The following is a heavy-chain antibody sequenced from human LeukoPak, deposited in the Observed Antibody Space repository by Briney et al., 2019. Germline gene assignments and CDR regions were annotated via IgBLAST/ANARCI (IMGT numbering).Heavy chain of an antibody. D-gene: IGHD2-8*01. CDR3: AKMGPQYYFDY. CDR2: ISDTTTYT. CDR1: GFTFSDYY. V-gene: IGHV3-11*03. J-gene: IGHJ4*02. Sequence: GGSLRLSCAVSGFTFSDYYMSWIRQAPGKGLEWVSYISDTTTYTNYADSVKGRFTISRDNAKNSLYLQMNSLRADDTAVYYCAKMGPQYYFDYWGQGTLVTVST.